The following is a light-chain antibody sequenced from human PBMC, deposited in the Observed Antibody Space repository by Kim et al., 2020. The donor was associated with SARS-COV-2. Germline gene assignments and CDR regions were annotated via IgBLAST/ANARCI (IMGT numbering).Light chain of an antibody. Sequence: HSITTSCTGTSSDVGGYNYVSWYQQHPGKAPKLMIYDVSNRPSGVSNRFSGSKSGNTASLTISGLQAEDEADYYCSSYTSSSTLAVFGGGTQLTVL. CDR2: DVS. V-gene: IGLV2-14*03. J-gene: IGLJ2*01. CDR3: SSYTSSSTLAV. CDR1: SSDVGGYNY.